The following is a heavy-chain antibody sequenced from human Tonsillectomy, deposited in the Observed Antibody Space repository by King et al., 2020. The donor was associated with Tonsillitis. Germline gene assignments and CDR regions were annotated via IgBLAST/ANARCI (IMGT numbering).Heavy chain of an antibody. CDR3: GTVRTYYYGSGSVDY. CDR2: ISGSSSII. D-gene: IGHD3-10*01. J-gene: IGHJ4*02. V-gene: IGHV3-48*01. Sequence: EVQLVESGGGLVQPGGSLRLSCAASGFTFSSYSMNWVRQAPGKGLEWVSYISGSSSIIYYADSGKGRFTISRDNAKNSLDLQMNSLRAEDTAVYYCGTVRTYYYGSGSVDYWGQGTLVTVSS. CDR1: GFTFSSYS.